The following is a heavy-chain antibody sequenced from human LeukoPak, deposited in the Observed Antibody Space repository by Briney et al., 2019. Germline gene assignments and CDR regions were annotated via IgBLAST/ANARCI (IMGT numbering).Heavy chain of an antibody. D-gene: IGHD1-26*01. CDR1: GYSFTSYW. V-gene: IGHV5-51*01. CDR3: ATQPGLGY. CDR2: IYSGDSDT. J-gene: IGHJ4*02. Sequence: AESLKISCKASGYSFTSYWIGWVRQMPGKGLEWMGIIYSGDSDTRYRPSFQGQVTISVDKSITTAYLQWSSLKASDSAIYFCATQPGLGYWGQGTLVTVSS.